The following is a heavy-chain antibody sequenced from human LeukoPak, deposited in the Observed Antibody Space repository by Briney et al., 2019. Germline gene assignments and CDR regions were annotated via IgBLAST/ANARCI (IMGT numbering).Heavy chain of an antibody. CDR3: AKATGTLGN. Sequence: GGSLRLSCAASGFTFSSYAMSWVRQAPGKGLEWVSSFSGSGGSTYYTDSVKGRFTISRDNSKNTLYLQMNSLRAEDTAIYYCAKATGTLGNWGQGTLVTVSS. D-gene: IGHD1-1*01. CDR2: FSGSGGST. CDR1: GFTFSSYA. V-gene: IGHV3-23*01. J-gene: IGHJ4*02.